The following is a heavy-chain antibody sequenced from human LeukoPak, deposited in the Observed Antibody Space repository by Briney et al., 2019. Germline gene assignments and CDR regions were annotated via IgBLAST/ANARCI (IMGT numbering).Heavy chain of an antibody. V-gene: IGHV6-1*01. J-gene: IGHJ5*02. D-gene: IGHD3-10*01. Sequence: SQTLSLTCAISGDSVSSNSVAWNWIRQSPSRGLEWLGRTYYRSKWFNGYAVSVKSRITINPDTSKNQFTLQLNSVTPEDTAVYYCARGNYKNWFDPWGQGTLVTVSS. CDR1: GDSVSSNSVA. CDR3: ARGNYKNWFDP. CDR2: TYYRSKWFN.